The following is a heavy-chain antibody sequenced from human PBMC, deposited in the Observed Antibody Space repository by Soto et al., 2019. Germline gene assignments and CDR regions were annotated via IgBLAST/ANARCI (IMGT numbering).Heavy chain of an antibody. D-gene: IGHD1-26*01. Sequence: ASVKVSCKVSGYFLTALSIHWVRQAPGKGLEWMGGFDREDGETIYAQKFQGRVTMTEDTSTDSAYMELSSLTSEDTAIYYCAPGEGIVKSIVYFDSWGQGTLVTVS. J-gene: IGHJ4*02. CDR2: FDREDGET. CDR1: GYFLTALS. CDR3: APGEGIVKSIVYFDS. V-gene: IGHV1-24*01.